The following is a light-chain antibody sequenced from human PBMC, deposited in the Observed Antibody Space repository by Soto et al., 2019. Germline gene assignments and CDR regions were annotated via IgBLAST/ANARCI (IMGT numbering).Light chain of an antibody. Sequence: DIQITQSPSTLSASVGARVTMTCRASQSVSNWLAWYQQKPGKAPKLLIYDASTLEDGVPSRFRGSGSGTEFTLSISSLQPDDYATYYCQQYTSYWTFGQGTKVDIK. J-gene: IGKJ1*01. V-gene: IGKV1-5*01. CDR1: QSVSNW. CDR3: QQYTSYWT. CDR2: DAS.